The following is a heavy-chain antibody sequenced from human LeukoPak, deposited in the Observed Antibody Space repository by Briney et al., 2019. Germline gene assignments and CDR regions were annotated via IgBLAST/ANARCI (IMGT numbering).Heavy chain of an antibody. V-gene: IGHV3-49*04. J-gene: IGHJ6*02. D-gene: IGHD6-13*01. CDR1: GFTFGDYA. CDR3: TRDESVSSLVRYYYYGMDV. CDR2: IRSKAYGGTT. Sequence: GGSLRLSCTASGFTFGDYAVSWVRQAPGKGLEWVGFIRSKAYGGTTEYAASVKGRFTISRDDSKSIAYLQMNSLKTEDTAVYYCTRDESVSSLVRYYYYGMDVWGQGTTVTVSS.